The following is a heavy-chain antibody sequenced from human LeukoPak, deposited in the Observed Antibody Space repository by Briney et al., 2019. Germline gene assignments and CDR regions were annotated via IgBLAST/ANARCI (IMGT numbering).Heavy chain of an antibody. CDR2: ISSSSSYI. D-gene: IGHD5-24*01. CDR3: ARGDGYNYETPDFDY. Sequence: PGGSLRLSCAASGFTFSSYSMNWVRQAPGKGLEWVSSISSSSSYIYYADSVKGRFTISRDNTKNSLYLQMNSLRAEDTAVYYCARGDGYNYETPDFDYWGQGTLVTVSS. CDR1: GFTFSSYS. J-gene: IGHJ4*02. V-gene: IGHV3-21*01.